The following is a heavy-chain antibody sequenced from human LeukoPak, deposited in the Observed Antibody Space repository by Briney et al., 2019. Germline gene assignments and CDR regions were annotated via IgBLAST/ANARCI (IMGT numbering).Heavy chain of an antibody. D-gene: IGHD6-19*01. CDR3: ARDRGQWLVSNYYYYGIGV. V-gene: IGHV3-7*01. J-gene: IGHJ6*02. CDR1: GFTFSSYW. CDR2: IKQYGSEK. Sequence: GGALRLSCAASGFTFSSYWMSLVRQAPGKGLEWVANIKQYGSEKYYVDYVKGRFTTSRDNAKNSLYLQMNSLRAEDTAVYYCARDRGQWLVSNYYYYGIGVWGQGTTVTVSS.